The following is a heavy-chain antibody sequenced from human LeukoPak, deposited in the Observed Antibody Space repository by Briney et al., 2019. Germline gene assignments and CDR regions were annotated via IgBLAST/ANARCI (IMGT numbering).Heavy chain of an antibody. CDR1: GFTFSSYA. D-gene: IGHD2-2*03. Sequence: GGSLRLSCAASGFTFSSYAMSWVRQAPGKGLEWVSAISGSGGSTYYADSVKGRFTISRDNSKNTLYLQVNSLRAEDTAVYYCAKDVGIVVVPAAIDLGGWGQGTLVTV. CDR2: ISGSGGST. CDR3: AKDVGIVVVPAAIDLGG. J-gene: IGHJ4*02. V-gene: IGHV3-23*01.